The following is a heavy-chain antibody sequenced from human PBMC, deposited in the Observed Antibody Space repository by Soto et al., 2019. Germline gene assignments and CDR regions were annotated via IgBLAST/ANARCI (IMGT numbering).Heavy chain of an antibody. CDR1: GGTFSSYA. CDR2: IIPIFGTA. J-gene: IGHJ3*02. Sequence: GASVKVSCKASGGTFSSYAISWVRQAPGQGLEWMGGIIPIFGTANYAQKFQGRVTITADESTRTAYMELSSLRFEDTAMYYCAREVHGYCSSTSCPPVHAFGIWGQGTMVTVSS. V-gene: IGHV1-69*13. D-gene: IGHD2-2*03. CDR3: AREVHGYCSSTSCPPVHAFGI.